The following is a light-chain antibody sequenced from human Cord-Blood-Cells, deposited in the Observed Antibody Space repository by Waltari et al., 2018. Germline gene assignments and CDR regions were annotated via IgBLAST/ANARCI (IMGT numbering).Light chain of an antibody. CDR3: QQYGSSPLLT. CDR2: GAS. J-gene: IGKJ4*01. V-gene: IGKV3-20*01. CDR1: QSVSSRY. Sequence: EIVLTQSPGTLSLSPGERATLSCRASQSVSSRYFAWYQQKPGQDPRLLIYGASSRAAGIPDRFSGSGSGTDFTLTISRLEPEDFAVYYCQQYGSSPLLTFGGGTKVEIK.